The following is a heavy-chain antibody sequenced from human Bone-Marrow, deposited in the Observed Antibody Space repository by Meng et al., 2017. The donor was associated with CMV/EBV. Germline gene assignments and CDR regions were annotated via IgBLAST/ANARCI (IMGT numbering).Heavy chain of an antibody. J-gene: IGHJ6*02. V-gene: IGHV1-69*04. CDR3: ARDFAGGSVDV. Sequence: SVKVSCKASGGTFSSYTISWVRQAPGQGLEWMGRIIPILGIANYAQKFQGRVTITADKSTSTAYMELSSLKSEDTAVYYCARDFAGGSVDVWGQGTTVTVSS. CDR1: GGTFSSYT. CDR2: IIPILGIA. D-gene: IGHD2-8*02.